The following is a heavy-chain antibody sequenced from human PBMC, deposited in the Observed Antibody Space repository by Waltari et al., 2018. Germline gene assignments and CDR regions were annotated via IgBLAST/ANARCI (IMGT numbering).Heavy chain of an antibody. CDR2: IIPIFGTA. J-gene: IGHJ6*02. Sequence: QVQLVQSGAEVKKPGSSVKVSCKASGGTFSSYAISWVRQAPGQGLEWMGGIIPIFGTANYAQKFQGRVTITADESTSTAYMELSGLRSEDTAVYYCARVVEYQLLDYFYYYGMDVWGQGTTVTVSS. CDR3: ARVVEYQLLDYFYYYGMDV. V-gene: IGHV1-69*01. D-gene: IGHD2-2*01. CDR1: GGTFSSYA.